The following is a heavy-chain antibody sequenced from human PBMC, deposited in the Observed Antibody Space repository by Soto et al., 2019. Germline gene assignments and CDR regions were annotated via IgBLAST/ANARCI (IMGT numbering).Heavy chain of an antibody. V-gene: IGHV4-59*08. CDR1: GGSISSYY. Sequence: SETLSLTCTVSGGSISSYYWSWIRQPPGKGLEWIGYIYYSGSTNYHPSLKSRDTISVDTSKNQFSLKLSSVTAADTAVYYCAGNKYYYYMDVWGKGTTVTVSS. J-gene: IGHJ6*03. CDR3: AGNKYYYYMDV. CDR2: IYYSGST.